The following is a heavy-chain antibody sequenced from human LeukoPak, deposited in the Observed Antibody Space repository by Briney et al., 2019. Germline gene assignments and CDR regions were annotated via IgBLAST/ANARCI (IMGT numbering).Heavy chain of an antibody. V-gene: IGHV4-39*07. Sequence: SETLSLTCTVSGGSISSSSYYWGWIRQPPGRGLEWIGSIYYSGSTYYNPSLKSRFTISVDTSKNQFSLKLSSVTAADTAVYYCARRMAARTGYFDYWGQGTLVTVSS. CDR3: ARRMAARTGYFDY. CDR1: GGSISSSSYY. J-gene: IGHJ4*02. D-gene: IGHD6-6*01. CDR2: IYYSGST.